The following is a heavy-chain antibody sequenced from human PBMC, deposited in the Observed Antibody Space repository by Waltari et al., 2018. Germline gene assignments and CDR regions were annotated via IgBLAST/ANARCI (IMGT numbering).Heavy chain of an antibody. CDR1: GFTVSSTY. Sequence: EVQLVESGGGLIQPGGSLRLSCAASGFTVSSTYMSWVRQAPGEGLEWVSVIDSGGSTYYADSVKGRFTISRDNSKNTLYLQMNSLRAEDTAVYYCARDYYDSRHDAFDIWGQGTMVTVSS. J-gene: IGHJ3*02. D-gene: IGHD3-22*01. V-gene: IGHV3-53*01. CDR3: ARDYYDSRHDAFDI. CDR2: IDSGGST.